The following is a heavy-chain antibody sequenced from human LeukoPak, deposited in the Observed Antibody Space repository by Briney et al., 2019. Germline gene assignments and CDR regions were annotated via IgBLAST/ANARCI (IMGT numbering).Heavy chain of an antibody. D-gene: IGHD5-18*01. Sequence: PSETLSLTSAVSGGSICGYYWSWLRPRPGKGLGWVVYIYYSGRTNYKTPLMRRVTTSVATSKTEFSLMLSSVTAENTAGDYCGRTTEGGYNDAYIYYYYMDFWGKGTAVTISS. CDR2: IYYSGRT. J-gene: IGHJ6*03. V-gene: IGHV4-59*01. CDR1: GGSICGYY. CDR3: GRTTEGGYNDAYIYYYYMDF.